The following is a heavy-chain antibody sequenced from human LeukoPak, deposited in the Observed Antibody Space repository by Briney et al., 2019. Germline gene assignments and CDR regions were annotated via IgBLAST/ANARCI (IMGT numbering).Heavy chain of an antibody. CDR1: GYTFTSYD. J-gene: IGHJ4*02. D-gene: IGHD2-15*01. Sequence: ASVKVSCKASGYTFTSYDISWVRQAPGQGLEWMGWISAYNGNTNYAQKPQGRVTMTTDTSTSTAYMELRSLRSDDTAVYYCARDRCSGGSCYQVTGGYWGQGTLVTVSS. V-gene: IGHV1-18*01. CDR3: ARDRCSGGSCYQVTGGY. CDR2: ISAYNGNT.